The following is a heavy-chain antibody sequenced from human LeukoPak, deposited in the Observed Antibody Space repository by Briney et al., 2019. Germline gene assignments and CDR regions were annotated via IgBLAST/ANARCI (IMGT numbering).Heavy chain of an antibody. V-gene: IGHV4-39*07. Sequence: ASETLSLTCTVSGGSISSGGYYWSWIRQPPGKGLEWIGEINHSGSTNYNPSLKSRVTISVDTSKNQFSLKLSSVTAADTAVYYCARVAYCGGDCYSSSWDYWGQGTLVTVSS. CDR1: GGSISSGGYY. CDR2: INHSGST. CDR3: ARVAYCGGDCYSSSWDY. D-gene: IGHD2-21*02. J-gene: IGHJ4*02.